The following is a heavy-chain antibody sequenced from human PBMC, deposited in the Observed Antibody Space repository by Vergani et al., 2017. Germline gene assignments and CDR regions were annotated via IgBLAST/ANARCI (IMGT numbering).Heavy chain of an antibody. CDR2: IYWNDDK. CDR3: AHSTYYYGSGSYYPYYYYGMDV. V-gene: IGHV2-5*01. J-gene: IGHJ6*02. CDR1: GFSLSTIGVG. Sequence: QITLKESGPTLVKPTQTLTLTCTFSGFSLSTIGVGVGWIRQPPGKALEWLALIYWNDDKRYSPSLKSRLTITKDTSKNQVVLTMTNMDPVDTATYYCAHSTYYYGSGSYYPYYYYGMDVWGQGTTVTVSS. D-gene: IGHD3-10*01.